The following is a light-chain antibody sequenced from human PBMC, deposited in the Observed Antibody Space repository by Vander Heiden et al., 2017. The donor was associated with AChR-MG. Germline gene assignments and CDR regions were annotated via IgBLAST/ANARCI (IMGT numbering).Light chain of an antibody. CDR2: QVS. CDR1: QSLVYTDGNTY. J-gene: IGKJ2*01. V-gene: IGKV2-30*01. CDR3: MQGKHWPHT. Sequence: DVVMTQSPLSLPVTLGQPASISCWSSQSLVYTDGNTYYYWFHQRPGQSPRRLIYQVSNRDSGVPDRFSGSGSGTDFTLKISRVEAEDVGVYYCMQGKHWPHTFGQRTKLEIK.